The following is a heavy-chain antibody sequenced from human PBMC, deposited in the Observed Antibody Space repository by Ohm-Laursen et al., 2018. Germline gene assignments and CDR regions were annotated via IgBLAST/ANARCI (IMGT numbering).Heavy chain of an antibody. CDR2: ISSSSSYI. Sequence: GSLRLSCTASGFTFSSYSMNWVRQAPGKGLEWVSSISSSSSYIYYADSVKGRFTISRDNAKNSLYLQMNSLRAEDTAVYYCARKEFDGFYDSSGYPTGGAFDIWGQGTMVTVSS. CDR1: GFTFSSYS. CDR3: ARKEFDGFYDSSGYPTGGAFDI. V-gene: IGHV3-21*01. D-gene: IGHD3-22*01. J-gene: IGHJ3*02.